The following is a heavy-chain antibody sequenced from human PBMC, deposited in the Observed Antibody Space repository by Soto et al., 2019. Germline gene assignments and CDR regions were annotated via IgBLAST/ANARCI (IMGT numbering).Heavy chain of an antibody. CDR3: ARGRIIVAGGFDP. Sequence: QVQLVQSGAEVKKPGASVKVSCKASGYTFTSYDIIWVRQATGQGLEWMGWMNPSTGNTDSAEKFQGRLTMTRNTFISTVYMELGSLSFEGAAVYYCARGRIIVAGGFDPWGQGTLVTVSS. CDR1: GYTFTSYD. J-gene: IGHJ5*02. D-gene: IGHD6-19*01. V-gene: IGHV1-8*01. CDR2: MNPSTGNT.